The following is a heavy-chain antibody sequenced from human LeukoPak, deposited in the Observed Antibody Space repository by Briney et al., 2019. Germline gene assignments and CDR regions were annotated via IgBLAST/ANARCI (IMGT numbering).Heavy chain of an antibody. CDR2: ISYDGSNK. Sequence: GGSLRLSCAASGFTFSSYAMHWVRQAPGKGLEWVAVISYDGSNKYYADSVKGRFTISRDNSKNTLYLQMNSLRAEDTAVYYCARSLAYCGGGCIDAFDIWGQGTMVTVSS. J-gene: IGHJ3*02. D-gene: IGHD2-21*02. V-gene: IGHV3-30*04. CDR1: GFTFSSYA. CDR3: ARSLAYCGGGCIDAFDI.